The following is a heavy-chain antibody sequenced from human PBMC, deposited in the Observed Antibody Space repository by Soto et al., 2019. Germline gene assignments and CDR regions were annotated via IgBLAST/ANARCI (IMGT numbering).Heavy chain of an antibody. D-gene: IGHD3-10*01. CDR3: AKGAVQRGPADKYYFDS. V-gene: IGHV4-34*01. CDR2: INHSGNT. Sequence: SETLSLTCAVYGGSFSGHYWSWIRQPPGKGLEWIGEINHSGNTNQNSSLKSRVSILVDTSKNQFSLRLGSVTAADTAVYYCAKGAVQRGPADKYYFDSWGQGTQVTVSS. CDR1: GGSFSGHY. J-gene: IGHJ4*02.